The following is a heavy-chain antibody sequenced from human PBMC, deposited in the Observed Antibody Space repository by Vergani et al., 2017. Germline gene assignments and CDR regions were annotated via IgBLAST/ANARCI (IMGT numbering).Heavy chain of an antibody. V-gene: IGHV5-51*01. CDR2: IYPGDSDT. CDR3: ARHPFTIFGVVTSYFDY. CDR1: GYSFTSYW. Sequence: EVQLVQSGAEVKKPAESLKISCKGSGYSFTSYWIGWVRQMPGKGLEWMGIIYPGDSDTRYSPSFQGQVTISADKSISTAYLQWSSLKASDTAMYYCARHPFTIFGVVTSYFDYWGQGTLVTVSS. D-gene: IGHD3-3*01. J-gene: IGHJ4*02.